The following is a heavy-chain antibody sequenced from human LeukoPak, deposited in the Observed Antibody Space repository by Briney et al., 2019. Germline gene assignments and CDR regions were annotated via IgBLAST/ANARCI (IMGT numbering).Heavy chain of an antibody. Sequence: GGSLRLSCAASGFIFSSYAMSWVRQAPGKGLEWVSSISASGGNTYRADSVKGRFTISRDNSKNMLYLQMNSLRAEDTAVYYCAKDPASEWELLDIGYWGQGTLVTVSS. D-gene: IGHD1-26*01. V-gene: IGHV3-23*01. CDR1: GFIFSSYA. J-gene: IGHJ4*02. CDR2: ISASGGNT. CDR3: AKDPASEWELLDIGY.